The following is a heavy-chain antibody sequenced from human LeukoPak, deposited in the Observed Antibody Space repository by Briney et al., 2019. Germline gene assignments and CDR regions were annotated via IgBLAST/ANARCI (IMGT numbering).Heavy chain of an antibody. Sequence: GGSLRLSCAASGFTFSTFYMSWVRQAPGKGLEWVSYISGSGDYTLYATSVKGRFTISRDNANESAYLEMSNLRAEVTAVYYCRSVPFGYGMDVWGQGTTVIVSS. CDR2: ISGSGDYT. CDR3: RSVPFGYGMDV. D-gene: IGHD3-3*01. J-gene: IGHJ6*02. V-gene: IGHV3-11*03. CDR1: GFTFSTFY.